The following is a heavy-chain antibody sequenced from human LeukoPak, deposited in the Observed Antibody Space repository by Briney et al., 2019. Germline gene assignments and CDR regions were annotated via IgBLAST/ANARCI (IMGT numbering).Heavy chain of an antibody. Sequence: PGGSLRLSCAASGFTFSSYAMSWVRQAPGKGLEWVSAISGSGGSTYYADSVKGRFTISRDNSKNTLYLQMNSLRAEDTAVYYCAKNAIFGVVTAYYYYGMDVWGLGTSVTVSS. J-gene: IGHJ6*02. V-gene: IGHV3-23*01. CDR1: GFTFSSYA. D-gene: IGHD3-3*01. CDR2: ISGSGGST. CDR3: AKNAIFGVVTAYYYYGMDV.